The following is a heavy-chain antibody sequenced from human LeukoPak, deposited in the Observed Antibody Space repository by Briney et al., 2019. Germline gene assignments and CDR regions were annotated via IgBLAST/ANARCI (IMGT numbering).Heavy chain of an antibody. CDR1: DDSISDYY. V-gene: IGHV4-59*01. J-gene: IGHJ4*02. D-gene: IGHD3-16*01. CDR2: FHNSGTS. Sequence: SETLSLTCTVSDDSISDYYRGWIRQPPGKGLEWIGYFHNSGTSTYNPSLKSRVTISADTSKNQSSLKLNSLTTADTAVYYCTRGAGWLINYWGQGILVTVSS. CDR3: TRGAGWLINY.